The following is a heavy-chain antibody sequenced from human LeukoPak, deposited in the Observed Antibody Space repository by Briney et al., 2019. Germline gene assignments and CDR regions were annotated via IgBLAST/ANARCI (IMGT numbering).Heavy chain of an antibody. J-gene: IGHJ4*02. D-gene: IGHD5-12*01. CDR2: ISGSGGST. CDR3: AKDPAPRGSSQSPFDY. CDR1: GFTFSSYA. Sequence: PGGSLRLSCAASGFTFSSYAMSWVRQAPGKGLEWVSAISGSGGSTYYADSVKGRFTISRDNSKNTLYLQMNSLRAEDTAVYYCAKDPAPRGSSQSPFDYWGQGTLVTVSS. V-gene: IGHV3-23*01.